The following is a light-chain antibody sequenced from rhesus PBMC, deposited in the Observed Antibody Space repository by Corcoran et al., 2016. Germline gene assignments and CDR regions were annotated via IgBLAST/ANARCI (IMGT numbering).Light chain of an antibody. CDR2: KAS. CDR1: QGISSW. CDR3: QQDGSRPLT. V-gene: IGKV1-22*01. J-gene: IGKJ4*01. Sequence: DIQMTQSPSSLSASVGDTVTITCRASQGISSWLACYQQKPGKAPNLLNYKASSLQSGVPSRFSGSGSGADFTFTISNRQTEDFATSYCQQDGSRPLTFGGGAKVELE.